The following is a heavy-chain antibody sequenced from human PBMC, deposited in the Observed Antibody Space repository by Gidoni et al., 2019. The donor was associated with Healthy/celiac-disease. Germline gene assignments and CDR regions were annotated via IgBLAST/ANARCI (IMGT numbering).Heavy chain of an antibody. CDR1: GFTFSSYA. J-gene: IGHJ3*02. CDR2: ISYDGSNK. Sequence: QVQLVESGGGVVQPGRSLRLSCAASGFTFSSYAMHWVRQDPGKGLEWVAVISYDGSNKYYADSVKGRFTISIDNSKNTLYLQMNSLRAEDTAVYYCARDLADPRGENDAFDIWGQGTMVTVSS. CDR3: ARDLADPRGENDAFDI. V-gene: IGHV3-30-3*01. D-gene: IGHD3-16*01.